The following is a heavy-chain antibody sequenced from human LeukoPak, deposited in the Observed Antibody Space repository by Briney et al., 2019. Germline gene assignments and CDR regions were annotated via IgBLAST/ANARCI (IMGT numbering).Heavy chain of an antibody. D-gene: IGHD2-2*01. J-gene: IGHJ5*02. CDR2: IWYDGSNK. CDR3: AKEAGYCSSTSCYWDA. V-gene: IGHV3-33*06. CDR1: GFTFSSYG. Sequence: GGSLRLSCAASGFTFSSYGMHWVRQAPGKGLEWVAVIWYDGSNKYYADSVKGRFTISRDNSKNTLYLQMNSLRAEDTAVYYCAKEAGYCSSTSCYWDAWGQGTLVIVSS.